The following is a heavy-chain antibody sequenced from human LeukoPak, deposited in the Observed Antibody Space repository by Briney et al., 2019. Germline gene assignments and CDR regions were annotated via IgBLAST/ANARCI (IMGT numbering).Heavy chain of an antibody. V-gene: IGHV4-39*07. CDR1: GGSISTSNYY. Sequence: SETLSLTCTVSGGSISTSNYYWGWIRQPPRKGLEWIGSIYHSGITYYNPSLKSRVTISVDTSKNQFSLKLSSVTAADTAVYYCARIIRPAIFGVVSRPTRAFDIWGQGTMVTVSS. D-gene: IGHD3-3*01. J-gene: IGHJ3*02. CDR3: ARIIRPAIFGVVSRPTRAFDI. CDR2: IYHSGIT.